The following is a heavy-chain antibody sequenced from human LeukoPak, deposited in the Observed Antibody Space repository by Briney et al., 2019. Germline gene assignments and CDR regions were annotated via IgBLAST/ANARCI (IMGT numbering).Heavy chain of an antibody. CDR1: GFTFSSYS. Sequence: PGGSLRLSCAASGFTFSSYSMNWVRQAPGKGLEWVSSISSSSSYIYCADSVKGRFTISRDNAKNSLYLQMNSLRAEDTAVYYCARGRTYDYVWGSYRWYSFDYWGQGTLVTVSS. V-gene: IGHV3-21*01. CDR2: ISSSSSYI. D-gene: IGHD3-16*02. CDR3: ARGRTYDYVWGSYRWYSFDY. J-gene: IGHJ4*02.